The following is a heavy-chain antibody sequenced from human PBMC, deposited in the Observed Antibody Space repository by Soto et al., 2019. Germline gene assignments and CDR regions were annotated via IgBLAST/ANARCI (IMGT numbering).Heavy chain of an antibody. CDR1: GFSFSSHG. CDR2: ISHDGSFK. Sequence: ESGGGVVQPGRSLRLSCAASGFSFSSHGMHWVRQAPGRGLEWVAVISHDGSFKSYADSLRGRFTVSRDNSKNTLYLQIHSLRPEDTDVYYCAKLEGSVPVDGDWFDPWGQGTLVTVSS. D-gene: IGHD6-19*01. CDR3: AKLEGSVPVDGDWFDP. V-gene: IGHV3-30*18. J-gene: IGHJ5*02.